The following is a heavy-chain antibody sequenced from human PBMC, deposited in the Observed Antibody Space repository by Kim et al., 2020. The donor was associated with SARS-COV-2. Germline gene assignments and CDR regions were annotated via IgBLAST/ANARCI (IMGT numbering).Heavy chain of an antibody. CDR3: ARQRIPEPLTN. CDR1: GGSISSSSYY. CDR2: IYYGGST. V-gene: IGHV4-39*01. J-gene: IGHJ4*02. Sequence: SETLSLTCTVSGGSISSSSYYWGWIRQPPGKGLEWNGSIYYGGSTYYNPSLKSRVTISVDTSKNQFSLKLSSVTAADTAVYYCARQRIPEPLTNWGQGTLVTVSS. D-gene: IGHD3-9*01.